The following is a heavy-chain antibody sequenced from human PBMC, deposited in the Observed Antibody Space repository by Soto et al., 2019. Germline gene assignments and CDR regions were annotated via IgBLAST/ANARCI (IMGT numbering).Heavy chain of an antibody. Sequence: LSLTCTVSGGSISSYYWSWIRQPAGKGLEWIGRIYTSGSTNYNPSLKSRVTMSVDTSKNQFSLKLSSVTAADTAVYYCARDGGELLNYYYYYGMDVWGQGTTVTVSS. V-gene: IGHV4-4*07. CDR1: GGSISSYY. CDR2: IYTSGST. J-gene: IGHJ6*02. CDR3: ARDGGELLNYYYYYGMDV. D-gene: IGHD3-10*01.